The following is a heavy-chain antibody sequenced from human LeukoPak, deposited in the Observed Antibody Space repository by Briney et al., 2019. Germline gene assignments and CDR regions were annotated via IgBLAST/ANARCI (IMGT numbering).Heavy chain of an antibody. D-gene: IGHD6-6*01. CDR2: ISGSGGST. CDR3: QARHGY. Sequence: GGSLRLSCAASGFTFSSYAMIWVRQAPGKGLEWVSAISGSGGSTYYADSVKGRFTVSRDNSKNTLYLQMESLRVEVTAVYYCQARHGYWGHGTLVTVSS. J-gene: IGHJ4*01. CDR1: GFTFSSYA. V-gene: IGHV3-23*01.